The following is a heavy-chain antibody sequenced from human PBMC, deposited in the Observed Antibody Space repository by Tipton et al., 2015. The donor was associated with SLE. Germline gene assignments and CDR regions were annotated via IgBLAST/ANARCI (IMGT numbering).Heavy chain of an antibody. Sequence: LRLSCTVSGGSISSYYWSWIRQPPGKGLEWIGYIYYSGSTNYNPSLKRRVTISVETSKNQFSLKLRSVTAADTAVYYCARRGNGSGSYYYWGQGTLVTVSS. J-gene: IGHJ4*02. V-gene: IGHV4-59*01. D-gene: IGHD3-10*01. CDR1: GGSISSYY. CDR3: ARRGNGSGSYYY. CDR2: IYYSGST.